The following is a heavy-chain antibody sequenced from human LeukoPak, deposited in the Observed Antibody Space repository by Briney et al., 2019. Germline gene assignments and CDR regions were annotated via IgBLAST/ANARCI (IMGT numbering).Heavy chain of an antibody. D-gene: IGHD6-19*01. CDR1: GFAFSSYA. CDR2: IGGDGEKT. V-gene: IGHV3-23*01. Sequence: PGGSLRLSCAASGFAFSSYAMNWVRQAPGKGLYWVSTIGGDGEKTYYTDSVKGRFTISRDNSKNTLYLQMNSLRAEDTAVDYCAKAVAGENWGQGTLVTVSS. J-gene: IGHJ4*02. CDR3: AKAVAGEN.